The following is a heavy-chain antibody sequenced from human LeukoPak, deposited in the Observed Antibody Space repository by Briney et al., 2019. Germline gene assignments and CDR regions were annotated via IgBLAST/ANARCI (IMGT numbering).Heavy chain of an antibody. CDR2: IKRKTDGGTT. CDR1: GFTFSNDW. CDR3: TTDRVGTTTPGNSGLYV. V-gene: IGHV3-15*01. Sequence: PGGSLRLSCAASGFTFSNDWMSWVRQAPGKGLEWVGRIKRKTDGGTTDYAAPVKGRFTISRDDSKNTLYLQMNSLKTEDTAVYFCTTDRVGTTTPGNSGLYVWGQGATVTVSS. J-gene: IGHJ6*02. D-gene: IGHD1-26*01.